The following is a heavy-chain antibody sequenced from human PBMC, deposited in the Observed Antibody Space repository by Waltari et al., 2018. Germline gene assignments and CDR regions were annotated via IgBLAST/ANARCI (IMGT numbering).Heavy chain of an antibody. Sequence: EVLLVESGGGLVPPGGSLRLSCAASGCTFSDNWMPWVRQAPGKGLGWLSRIDSDASTTNYADSVKGRFTISRDNAKNTVYLEMNSLRADDTAVYYCVNGYYYNNMDVWGQGTTVSVAS. V-gene: IGHV3-74*01. CDR1: GCTFSDNW. CDR3: VNGYYYNNMDV. J-gene: IGHJ6*02. CDR2: IDSDASTT.